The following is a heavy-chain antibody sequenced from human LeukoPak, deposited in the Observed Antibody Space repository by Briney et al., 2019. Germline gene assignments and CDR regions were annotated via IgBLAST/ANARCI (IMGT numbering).Heavy chain of an antibody. J-gene: IGHJ4*02. D-gene: IGHD5-12*01. V-gene: IGHV3-23*01. CDR1: GFTFSSYA. CDR2: ISGSGGST. CDR3: AKDGSNGYGLGPYDY. Sequence: PGGSLRLSCAASGFTFSSYAMSWVRQAPGKGLEWVSAISGSGGSTYYADSVKGRFTISRDNSKNTPYLQMNSLRAEDTAVYYCAKDGSNGYGLGPYDYWGQGTLVTVSS.